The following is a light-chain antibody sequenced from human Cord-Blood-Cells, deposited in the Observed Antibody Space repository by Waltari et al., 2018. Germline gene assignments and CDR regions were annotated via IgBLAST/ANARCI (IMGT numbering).Light chain of an antibody. CDR3: CSYAGSSTYV. V-gene: IGLV2-23*01. J-gene: IGLJ1*01. CDR1: SSDVGGYNL. CDR2: EGS. Sequence: QSAPTQPASVSGSPGQSITISCTGTSSDVGGYNLVSWYQQHPGKAPKLMIYEGSKRPSGVSNRFSGSKSGNTASLTISGLQAEDEADYYCCSYAGSSTYVFGTGTKVTVL.